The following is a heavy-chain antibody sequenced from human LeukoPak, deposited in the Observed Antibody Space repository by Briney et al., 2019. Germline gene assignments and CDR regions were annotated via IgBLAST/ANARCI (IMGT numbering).Heavy chain of an antibody. D-gene: IGHD6-19*01. Sequence: SETLSLTCAVYGGSFSGYYWSWIRQPPGKGLEWIGEINHSGSTNYNPSLKSRVTISVDTSKNQFSLKLSSVTAADTAVYYCARTIAVAGAAEYFQHWGQGTLVTVSS. CDR3: ARTIAVAGAAEYFQH. CDR1: GGSFSGYY. J-gene: IGHJ1*01. V-gene: IGHV4-34*01. CDR2: INHSGST.